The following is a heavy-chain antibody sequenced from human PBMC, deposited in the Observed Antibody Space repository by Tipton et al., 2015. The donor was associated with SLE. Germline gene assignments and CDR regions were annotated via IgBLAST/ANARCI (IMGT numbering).Heavy chain of an antibody. J-gene: IGHJ6*03. Sequence: GSLRLSCAASGFTFSQSYMTWIRQTPGKGLEWLSYISPGSSTTYADSAKGRFTISRDNAKNSVSLEMNSLRGDDTGLYYCARVGPGNYLNYYYMDVWGRGTAVIVSS. CDR1: GFTFSQSY. D-gene: IGHD3-22*01. CDR3: ARVGPGNYLNYYYMDV. V-gene: IGHV3-11*06. CDR2: ISPGSST.